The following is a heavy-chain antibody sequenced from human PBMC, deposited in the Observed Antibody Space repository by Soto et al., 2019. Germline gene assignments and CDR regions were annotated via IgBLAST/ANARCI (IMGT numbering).Heavy chain of an antibody. CDR1: GYTFTGYY. CDR3: ARRSISRSWFHDAFDI. D-gene: IGHD6-13*01. V-gene: IGHV1-2*04. Sequence: GASVKVSCKASGYTFTGYYMHWVRQAPGQGLEWMGWINPNSGGTNYAQKVQGWVTMTRDTSISTAYMELSRLRSDDTAVDYCARRSISRSWFHDAFDIWGQGTMVTVSS. CDR2: INPNSGGT. J-gene: IGHJ3*02.